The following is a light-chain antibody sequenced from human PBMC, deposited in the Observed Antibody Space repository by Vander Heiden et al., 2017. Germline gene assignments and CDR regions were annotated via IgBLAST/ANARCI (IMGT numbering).Light chain of an antibody. V-gene: IGKV3-11*01. CDR2: DAS. CDR1: QSVSSY. J-gene: IGKJ4*01. Sequence: EIVLTQSPATLSLSPGERATLSCRASQSVSSYLAWYQQKPGLALMLLSYDASNRATCIPARFSGSGSGTDFTLTISSLDPEDFAVYYCQQRSYWPPSLTFGGGTKVEIK. CDR3: QQRSYWPPSLT.